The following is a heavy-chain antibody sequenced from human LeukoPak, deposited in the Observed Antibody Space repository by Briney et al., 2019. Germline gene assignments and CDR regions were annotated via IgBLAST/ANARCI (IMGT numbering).Heavy chain of an antibody. Sequence: SETLSLTCTVSGGSISSYYWSWIRQPPGNGLVWIGYIYYSGSTNYNPSLKSRVTISVDTSKNQFSLKLSSVTAADTAVYYCAGGRYYDYVWGSYRFRNWFDPWGQGTLVTVSS. D-gene: IGHD3-16*02. J-gene: IGHJ5*02. CDR1: GGSISSYY. V-gene: IGHV4-59*01. CDR2: IYYSGST. CDR3: AGGRYYDYVWGSYRFRNWFDP.